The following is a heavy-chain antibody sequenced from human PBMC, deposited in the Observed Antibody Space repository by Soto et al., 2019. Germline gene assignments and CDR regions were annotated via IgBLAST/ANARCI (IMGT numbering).Heavy chain of an antibody. CDR3: ARADYSNWHYGMDV. D-gene: IGHD4-4*01. CDR2: ISSSGSTI. J-gene: IGHJ6*02. CDR1: GFTFSSYA. Sequence: PGGSLRLSCAASGFTFSSYAMSWVRQAPGKGLEWVSAISSSGSTIYYADSVKGRFTISRDNAKNSLYLQMNSLRAEDTAVYYCARADYSNWHYGMDVWGQGTTVTVSS. V-gene: IGHV3-21*04.